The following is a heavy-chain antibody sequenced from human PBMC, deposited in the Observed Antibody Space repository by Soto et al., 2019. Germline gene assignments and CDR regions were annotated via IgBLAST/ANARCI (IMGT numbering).Heavy chain of an antibody. CDR2: IIPIFGTA. V-gene: IGHV1-69*01. CDR1: GCTFSSYA. CDR3: ARIVVPAAMYYYYYGMDV. J-gene: IGHJ6*02. D-gene: IGHD2-2*01. Sequence: QVQLVQSGAEVTKPGSSVKVSCKASGCTFSSYAISWVRQAPGQGLEWMGGIIPIFGTANYAQKFQGRVTITADESTSTAYMELSSLRSEDTAVYYCARIVVPAAMYYYYYGMDVWGQGTTVTVSS.